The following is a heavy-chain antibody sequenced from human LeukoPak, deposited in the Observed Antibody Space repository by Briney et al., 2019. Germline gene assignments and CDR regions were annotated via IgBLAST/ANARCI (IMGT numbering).Heavy chain of an antibody. CDR2: INHSGST. D-gene: IGHD2-15*01. CDR3: ARGGGCSGGSCYFRDFDY. J-gene: IGHJ4*02. V-gene: IGHV4-34*01. CDR1: GGSFSGYY. Sequence: PSETLSLTCAVYGGSFSGYYWSWIRQPPGKGLEWIGEINHSGSTNYNPSLKRRVTISVDTAKNQFSLKLSSVTAADTAVYYCARGGGCSGGSCYFRDFDYWGQGTLVTVSS.